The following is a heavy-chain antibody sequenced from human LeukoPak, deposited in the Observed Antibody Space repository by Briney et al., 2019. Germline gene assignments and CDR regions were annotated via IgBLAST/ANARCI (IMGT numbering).Heavy chain of an antibody. CDR3: AKSSGKSFPSSRVFDF. CDR1: GFTFGNHA. V-gene: IGHV3-23*01. J-gene: IGHJ4*02. Sequence: PGGSLRLSCAASGFTFGNHAFSWVRRAPGRGLEWVSIVGDNTDTHYADSVKGRFTISRDNSNNALYLQMNSLRAEDTATYFCAKSSGKSFPSSRVFDFWGQGTLVTVSS. D-gene: IGHD6-13*01. CDR2: VGDNTDT.